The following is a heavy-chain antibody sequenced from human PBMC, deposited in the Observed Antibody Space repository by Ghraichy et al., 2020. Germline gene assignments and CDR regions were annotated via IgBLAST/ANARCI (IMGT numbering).Heavy chain of an antibody. CDR2: ISGSGGST. D-gene: IGHD3-3*01. CDR1: GFTFSSYA. Sequence: GGSLRLSCVASGFTFSSYAMSWVRQAPGKGLEWVSGISGSGGSTYYADSVKGHFSISRDNSKNTLYLQMNSLRGEDTAVYYCARVGTPQRFLDWLKDWGQGTLVTVSS. V-gene: IGHV3-23*01. J-gene: IGHJ4*02. CDR3: ARVGTPQRFLDWLKD.